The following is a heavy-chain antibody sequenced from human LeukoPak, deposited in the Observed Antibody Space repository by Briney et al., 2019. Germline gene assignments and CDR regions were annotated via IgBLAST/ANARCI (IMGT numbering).Heavy chain of an antibody. Sequence: GASVKVSCKASGGTFSSYAISWVRQAPGQGLEWMGGIIPIFGTANYAQKFQGRVTITTDESTSTAYMELSSLRSEDTAVYYCARGGQLLHYYYYYMDVWGKGTTVTVSS. CDR1: GGTFSSYA. D-gene: IGHD2-2*01. J-gene: IGHJ6*03. V-gene: IGHV1-69*05. CDR3: ARGGQLLHYYYYYMDV. CDR2: IIPIFGTA.